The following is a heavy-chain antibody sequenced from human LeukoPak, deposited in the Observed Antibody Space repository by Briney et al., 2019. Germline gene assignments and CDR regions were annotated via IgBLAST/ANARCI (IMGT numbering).Heavy chain of an antibody. V-gene: IGHV3-48*03. J-gene: IGHJ4*02. CDR3: VRAGAVAARVGYYFDF. CDR2: ISSSGSTI. CDR1: GFTFSSYE. D-gene: IGHD6-19*01. Sequence: PGGSLRLSCAASGFTFSSYEMNWVRQAPGKGLEWVSYISSSGSTIYYADSVKGRFTISRDNAKNSLYLQMNSLRAEDTAVYYCVRAGAVAARVGYYFDFWGQGTLVTVSS.